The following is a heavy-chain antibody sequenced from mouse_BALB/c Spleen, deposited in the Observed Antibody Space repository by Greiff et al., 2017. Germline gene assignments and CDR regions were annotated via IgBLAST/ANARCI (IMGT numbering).Heavy chain of an antibody. CDR2: ISYSGST. V-gene: IGHV3-2*02. D-gene: IGHD1-1*02. J-gene: IGHJ2*01. Sequence: EVQLQQSGPGLVKPSQSLSLTCTVTGYSITSDYAWNWIRQFPGNKLAWMGYISYSGSTSYNPSLKSRISITRDTSKNQFFLQLNSVTTEDTATYYCARLGNSFDYWGQGTTLTVSS. CDR3: ARLGNSFDY. CDR1: GYSITSDYA.